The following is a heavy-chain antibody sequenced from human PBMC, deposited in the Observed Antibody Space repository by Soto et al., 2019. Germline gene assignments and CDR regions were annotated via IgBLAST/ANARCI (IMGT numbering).Heavy chain of an antibody. CDR3: ISTLGARFDY. Sequence: ASVKDCCKASGYTFTRQQMHWEKQAPGQGLEWMGVINPSIGTTTYAQKFQGRVTMTSDTSTSSVYMEVSSLRSEDTALYYCISTLGARFDYWGQGTLVTVSS. D-gene: IGHD1-26*01. V-gene: IGHV1-46*03. J-gene: IGHJ4*02. CDR1: GYTFTRQQ. CDR2: INPSIGTT.